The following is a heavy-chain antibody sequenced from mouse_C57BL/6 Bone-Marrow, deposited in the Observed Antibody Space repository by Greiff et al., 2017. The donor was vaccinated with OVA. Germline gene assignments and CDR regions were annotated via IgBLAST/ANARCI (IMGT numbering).Heavy chain of an antibody. J-gene: IGHJ1*03. CDR3: ADYDHSYWYFDV. D-gene: IGHD2-4*01. V-gene: IGHV1-81*01. CDR1: GYTFTSYG. Sequence: VQRVESGAELARPGASVKLSCKASGYTFTSYGISWVKQRTGQGLEWIGEIYPRSGNTYYNEKFKGKATLTADKSSSTAYMELRSLTSEDSAVYFCADYDHSYWYFDVWGTGTTVTVSS. CDR2: IYPRSGNT.